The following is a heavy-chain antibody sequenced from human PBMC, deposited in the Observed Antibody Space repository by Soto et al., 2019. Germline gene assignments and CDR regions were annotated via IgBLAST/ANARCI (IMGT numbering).Heavy chain of an antibody. CDR1: GGSISSSGSY. D-gene: IGHD2-2*01. CDR2: LYYSGRS. CDR3: TRGYCTTSSCYADY. J-gene: IGHJ4*02. V-gene: IGHV4-39*01. Sequence: SETLSLTCTVSGGSISSSGSYWGWIRQPPGNGFVWIGSLYYSGRSYYSPSLKSRVTISVDMSKNQFSLKLTSVTAAYTAVYYCTRGYCTTSSCYADYWGQGTLVTVS.